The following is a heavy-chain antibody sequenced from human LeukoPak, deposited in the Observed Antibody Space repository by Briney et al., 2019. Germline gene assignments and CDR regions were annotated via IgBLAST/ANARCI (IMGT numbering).Heavy chain of an antibody. Sequence: PSETLSLTGTVSGGSISSYYWSWIRQPPGKGLEWIGEINHSGSTNYSPSLKSRVTISVDTSKHQFSLKLSSVTAADTAVYYCARGELELSNDAFDIWGQGTMVTVSS. J-gene: IGHJ3*02. V-gene: IGHV4-34*01. CDR2: INHSGST. CDR3: ARGELELSNDAFDI. D-gene: IGHD1-7*01. CDR1: GGSISSYY.